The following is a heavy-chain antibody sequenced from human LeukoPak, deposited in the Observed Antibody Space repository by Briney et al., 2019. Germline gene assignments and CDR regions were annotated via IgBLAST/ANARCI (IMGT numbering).Heavy chain of an antibody. CDR3: ARAGPYSSSWYYYYMDV. Sequence: ASVKVSCKASGYTFTDYYIHWVRQAPGQGLEWMGWINPNSGGTNYAQKFQGRVTMTRDTSISTAYMELSRLRSDDTAVYYCARAGPYSSSWYYYYMDVWGKGTTVTISS. D-gene: IGHD6-13*01. V-gene: IGHV1-2*02. CDR2: INPNSGGT. J-gene: IGHJ6*03. CDR1: GYTFTDYY.